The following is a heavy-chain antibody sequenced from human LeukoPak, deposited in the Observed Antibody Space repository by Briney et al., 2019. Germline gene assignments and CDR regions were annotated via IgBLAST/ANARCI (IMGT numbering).Heavy chain of an antibody. CDR3: ARDMSGYCSGGRCYSMGYFDY. Sequence: PGRSLRLSCAASGFTFSSYAMHWVRQAPGKGLEWVAVISYDGSNKYYADSVKGRFTISRDNSKNTLYLQMNSLRAEDTAVYYCARDMSGYCSGGRCYSMGYFDYWGQGTLVTVSS. V-gene: IGHV3-30-3*01. CDR1: GFTFSSYA. CDR2: ISYDGSNK. D-gene: IGHD2-15*01. J-gene: IGHJ4*02.